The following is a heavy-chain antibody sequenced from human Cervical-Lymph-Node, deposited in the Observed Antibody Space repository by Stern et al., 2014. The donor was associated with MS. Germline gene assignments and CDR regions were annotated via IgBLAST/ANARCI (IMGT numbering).Heavy chain of an antibody. CDR3: AREQGHWFDP. CDR2: IIPVFETA. CDR1: GGTPSNFV. Sequence: QLVQSGAEVKKPASSVKVSCKASGGTPSNFVISWLRQAPGQGLEWVGGIIPVFETASYAQKFQGRVTITADRSTSTVYLELIGLRSEDTAVYYCAREQGHWFDPWGQGTLVTVSS. J-gene: IGHJ5*02. V-gene: IGHV1-69*06.